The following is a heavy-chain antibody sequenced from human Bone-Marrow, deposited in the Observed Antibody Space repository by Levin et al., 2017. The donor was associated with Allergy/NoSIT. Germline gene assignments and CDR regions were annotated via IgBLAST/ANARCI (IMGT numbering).Heavy chain of an antibody. CDR3: ARVFYFESSGYYYP. D-gene: IGHD3-22*01. Sequence: GESLKISCKASGFTFITSGIIWVRQAPGQGLEWMGWISGYSGNTEYAQKFQGRVSMTTDTSTSTAYMEPGHLRSDDPAVYYCARVFYFESSGYYYPWGQGTLVTVSS. V-gene: IGHV1-18*01. CDR2: ISGYSGNT. CDR1: GFTFITSG. J-gene: IGHJ5*02.